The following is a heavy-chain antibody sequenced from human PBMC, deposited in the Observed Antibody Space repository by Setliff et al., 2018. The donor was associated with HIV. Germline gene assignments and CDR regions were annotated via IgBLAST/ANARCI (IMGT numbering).Heavy chain of an antibody. CDR3: AREWAVAGRGGAFDI. CDR2: ISGSGGST. V-gene: IGHV3-23*01. Sequence: GGSLRLSCAASGFTFSSYAMTWVRQAPGKGLEWVSAISGSGGSTYYADSVKGRFIISRDNSKNTLYLQMNSLRAEDTAVYYCAREWAVAGRGGAFDIWGQGTMVTVSS. CDR1: GFTFSSYA. D-gene: IGHD6-19*01. J-gene: IGHJ3*02.